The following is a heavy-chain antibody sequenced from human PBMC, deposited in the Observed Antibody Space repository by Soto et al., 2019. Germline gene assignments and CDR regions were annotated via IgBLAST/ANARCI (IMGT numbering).Heavy chain of an antibody. D-gene: IGHD3-10*01. J-gene: IGHJ1*01. CDR1: GGSFSGYY. Sequence: SETLSLTCAVYGGSFSGYYCSWIRQPPGKGLEWIGELNDSGSTNYNASLKSRVSISVDTSKNQFSLKLSSVTAADTAVYYCARGRGGVQHWGQGTLVTVSS. CDR3: ARGRGGVQH. CDR2: LNDSGST. V-gene: IGHV4-34*01.